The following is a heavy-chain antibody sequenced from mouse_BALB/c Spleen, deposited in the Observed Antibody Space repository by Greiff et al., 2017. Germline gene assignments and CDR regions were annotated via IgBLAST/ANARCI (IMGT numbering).Heavy chain of an antibody. J-gene: IGHJ3*01. D-gene: IGHD1-1*01. CDR1: GCSLTGYG. V-gene: IGHV2-6-7*01. CDR3: ARDGSSHYLDY. Sequence: QVQLKQSGPGLVEPSHSLSITCNVSGCSLTGYGVNWVRQPPVKGLEWLGMVGGDGSTDYNSALKSRRGISKDNSKSQVFLKMNSLQTDDTARYYRARDGSSHYLDYWGQGTMVTVSA. CDR2: VGGDGST.